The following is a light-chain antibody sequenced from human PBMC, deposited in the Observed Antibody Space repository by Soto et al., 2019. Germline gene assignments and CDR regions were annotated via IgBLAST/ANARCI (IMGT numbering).Light chain of an antibody. Sequence: IVLTQSPGTLSLSPGERATLSCRASQSVSSYYLAWYQQKPGQAPRPLIYGASSRATGIPDRFSGSGAGTDFTLTISRLESEDFAVYYCQQYGSSPWTFGQGTKV. J-gene: IGKJ1*01. CDR1: QSVSSYY. V-gene: IGKV3-20*01. CDR2: GAS. CDR3: QQYGSSPWT.